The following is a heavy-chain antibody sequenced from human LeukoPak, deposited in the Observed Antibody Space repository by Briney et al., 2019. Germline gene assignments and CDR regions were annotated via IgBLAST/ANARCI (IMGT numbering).Heavy chain of an antibody. CDR3: ARAPPTERYHASYYFDY. CDR2: IYYSGIT. CDR1: GGFISSYY. V-gene: IGHV4-59*01. D-gene: IGHD1-14*01. Sequence: SETLSLTCTVSGGFISSYYWSWIRQPPGKGLEWIGYIYYSGITNYNPSLKSRVTISVDMSKNQFSLKLSSVTAADTAVYYCARAPPTERYHASYYFDYWGQGTLVTVSS. J-gene: IGHJ4*02.